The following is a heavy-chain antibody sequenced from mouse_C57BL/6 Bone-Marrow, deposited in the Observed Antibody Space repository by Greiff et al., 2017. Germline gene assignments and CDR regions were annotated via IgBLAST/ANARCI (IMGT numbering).Heavy chain of an antibody. Sequence: QVQLQQPGAELVKPGASVTMSCKASGYTFTSYWITWVKQRPGQGLEWIGEIYPGSGSTNYNEKFKSKATLTVDTSSSTAYMQRSSLTSEDSAVYDCARPYYSNYWYFDVWGTGTTVTVSA. J-gene: IGHJ1*03. CDR1: GYTFTSYW. V-gene: IGHV1-55*01. D-gene: IGHD2-5*01. CDR3: ARPYYSNYWYFDV. CDR2: IYPGSGST.